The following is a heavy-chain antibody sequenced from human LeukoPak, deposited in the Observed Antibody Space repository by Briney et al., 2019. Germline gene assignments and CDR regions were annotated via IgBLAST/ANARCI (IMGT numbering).Heavy chain of an antibody. D-gene: IGHD3-22*01. CDR2: INPNSDGT. CDR3: AGGSSTGYFYTDYYFDY. V-gene: IGHV1-2*02. Sequence: ASVKVSCKASGYIFTGYYMHWVRQAPGQGLEWMGWINPNSDGTNSAQKFQGRVTMTRDTSINTAYMELSSLRSDDTAVYYCAGGSSTGYFYTDYYFDYWGQGTLVTVSS. CDR1: GYIFTGYY. J-gene: IGHJ4*02.